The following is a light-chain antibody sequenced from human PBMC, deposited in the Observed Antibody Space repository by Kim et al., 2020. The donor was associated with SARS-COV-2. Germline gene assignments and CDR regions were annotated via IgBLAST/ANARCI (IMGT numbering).Light chain of an antibody. CDR2: DNN. CDR3: QTYDSSLSGFV. Sequence: KMTTFSSSISTYNGARNYVHWYQQLPGTAPKLLIYDNNNRPSGVPDRFSGSKSGTSASLAITGLQTEDEADYYCQTYDSSLSGFVFGRGTKLTVL. V-gene: IGLV1-40*01. CDR1: STYNGARNY. J-gene: IGLJ3*02.